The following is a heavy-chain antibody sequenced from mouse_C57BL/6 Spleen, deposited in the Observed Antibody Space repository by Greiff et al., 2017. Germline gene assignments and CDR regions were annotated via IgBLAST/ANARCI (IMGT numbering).Heavy chain of an antibody. CDR2: IDPSDSET. V-gene: IGHV1-52*01. D-gene: IGHD2-5*01. CDR1: GYTFTSYW. Sequence: QVQLQQPGAELVRPGSSVKLSCKASGYTFTSYWMHWVKQRPMQGLEWIGNIDPSDSETPYNQKFKDKATLTVDKSSSTAYMQLSSLTSEDSAVDYCAIYYSNEYLDVWGTGTTVTVSS. CDR3: AIYYSNEYLDV. J-gene: IGHJ1*03.